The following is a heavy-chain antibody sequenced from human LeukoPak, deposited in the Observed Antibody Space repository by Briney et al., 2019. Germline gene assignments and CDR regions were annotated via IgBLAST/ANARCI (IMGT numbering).Heavy chain of an antibody. CDR3: ARVGYSSSSFDY. V-gene: IGHV4-39*07. J-gene: IGHJ4*02. CDR2: IYYSGST. Sequence: PSETLSLTCTVSGGSISSSSYYWGWIRQPPGKGLEWIGSIYYSGSTYYNPSLKSRVTISVDTSKNQFSLKLSPVTAADTAVYYCARVGYSSSSFDYWGQGTLVTVSS. D-gene: IGHD6-6*01. CDR1: GGSISSSSYY.